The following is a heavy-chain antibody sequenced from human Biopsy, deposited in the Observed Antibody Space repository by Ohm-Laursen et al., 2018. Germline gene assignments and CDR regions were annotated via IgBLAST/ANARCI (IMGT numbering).Heavy chain of an antibody. V-gene: IGHV4-59*02. Sequence: GTLSLTCTVSGDSVTKYYWNWIRQPPGKGLEWIGHIYYSVMTNYNPSLQSRVSISVDTSRNQVSLTLSSVTAADTAVYYCARDSGILNYGNFKYYHYYGMDVWGQGTNVTVSS. CDR3: ARDSGILNYGNFKYYHYYGMDV. CDR1: GDSVTKYY. D-gene: IGHD4-11*01. J-gene: IGHJ6*02. CDR2: IYYSVMT.